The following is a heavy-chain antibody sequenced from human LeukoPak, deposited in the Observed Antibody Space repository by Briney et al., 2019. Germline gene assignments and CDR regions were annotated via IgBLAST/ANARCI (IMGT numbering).Heavy chain of an antibody. CDR3: ARDHSSGWTGP. V-gene: IGHV4-59*01. J-gene: IGHJ5*02. D-gene: IGHD6-19*01. CDR1: GGSISSYY. Sequence: PSETLSLTCTVSGGSISSYYWSWIRQPPGKGLEWIGYIYYSGSTNYNPSLKSRVTISVDTSKNQFSLKLSSVTAADTAVYYCARDHSSGWTGPWGQGTLVTVSS. CDR2: IYYSGST.